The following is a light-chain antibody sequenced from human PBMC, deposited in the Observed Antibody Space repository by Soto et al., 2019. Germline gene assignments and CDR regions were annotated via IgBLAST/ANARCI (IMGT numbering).Light chain of an antibody. CDR3: HQYNDGPGGT. CDR2: EAS. J-gene: IGKJ1*01. Sequence: EIVMTQSPATLSVSPGERATLSCRASQSVSTNLAWYQHKLGQAPRLLIYEASTSAADIPVRFSGSGSGRQFTLTISSLQSEDFAVYYCHQYNDGPGGTFGQGTKVGIK. CDR1: QSVSTN. V-gene: IGKV3-15*01.